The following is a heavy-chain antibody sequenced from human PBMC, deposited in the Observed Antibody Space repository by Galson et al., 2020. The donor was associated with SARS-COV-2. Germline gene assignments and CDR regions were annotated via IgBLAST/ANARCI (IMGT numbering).Heavy chain of an antibody. D-gene: IGHD3-10*01. Sequence: ETSETLSLTCTVSDGSISSSSYYWGWIRQHPGKGLERIGSIYYSGSTYYNPSLKSRVTISVDTSKYQFSLKLSSVTAADTAVYYCARLLGNPDYYYGMDVWGQGTTVTVSS. CDR3: ARLLGNPDYYYGMDV. V-gene: IGHV4-39*01. J-gene: IGHJ6*02. CDR2: IYYSGST. CDR1: DGSISSSSYY.